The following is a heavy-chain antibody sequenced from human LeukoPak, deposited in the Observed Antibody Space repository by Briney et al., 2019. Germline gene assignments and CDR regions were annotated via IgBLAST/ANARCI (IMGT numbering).Heavy chain of an antibody. J-gene: IGHJ4*02. V-gene: IGHV2-26*01. CDR3: AWIIPWTYYFDY. Sequence: SGPTLVKPTETLTLTCTVSGFSLSNARMGVSWIRQPPGKALEWLAHIFSNDEKSYSTSLKSRLTISKDASKSQVVLTMTNMDPVDTATYYCAWIIPWTYYFDYWGQGTLVTVSS. D-gene: IGHD3/OR15-3a*01. CDR1: GFSLSNARMG. CDR2: IFSNDEK.